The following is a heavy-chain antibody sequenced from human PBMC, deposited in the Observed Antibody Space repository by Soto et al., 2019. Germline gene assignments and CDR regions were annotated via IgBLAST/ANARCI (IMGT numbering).Heavy chain of an antibody. CDR3: ARDLWHCSSTSCYTNAFDI. CDR1: GGSISSGDYY. D-gene: IGHD2-2*02. V-gene: IGHV4-30-4*01. J-gene: IGHJ3*02. CDR2: IYYSGST. Sequence: SETLSLTCTVSGGSISSGDYYWSWIRQPPGKGLEWIGYIYYSGSTYYNPSLKNRVTISVDTSKNQFSLKLSSVTAADTAVYYCARDLWHCSSTSCYTNAFDIWGQGTMVTVSS.